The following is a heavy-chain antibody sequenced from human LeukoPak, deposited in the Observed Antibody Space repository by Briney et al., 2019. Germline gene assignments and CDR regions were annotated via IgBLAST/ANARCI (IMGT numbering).Heavy chain of an antibody. V-gene: IGHV3-30*02. Sequence: GGSLRLSCAASGFTFSSYGMHWVRQAPGKGLEWVAFIRYDGSNKYYADSVKGRFTISRDNSKNTLYLQINSLRAEDTAVYYCAKDLLWFGESWDAFDIWGQGTMVTVSS. CDR2: IRYDGSNK. J-gene: IGHJ3*02. CDR3: AKDLLWFGESWDAFDI. D-gene: IGHD3-10*01. CDR1: GFTFSSYG.